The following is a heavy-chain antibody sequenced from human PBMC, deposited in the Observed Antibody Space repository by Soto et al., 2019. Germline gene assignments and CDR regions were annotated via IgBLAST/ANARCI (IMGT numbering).Heavy chain of an antibody. J-gene: IGHJ5*02. CDR3: ARDKWYGDYGGARWFDP. CDR2: IYSSGST. Sequence: QVQLQESGPGLVKPSQTLSLTCTVSGGSISSGGYYWSWIRQHPGKGLEWIGYIYSSGSTYYNPSLKSRVTISVDTSKNQFSLKLSSVTAADTAVYYCARDKWYGDYGGARWFDPWGQGTLVTVSS. CDR1: GGSISSGGYY. D-gene: IGHD4-17*01. V-gene: IGHV4-31*03.